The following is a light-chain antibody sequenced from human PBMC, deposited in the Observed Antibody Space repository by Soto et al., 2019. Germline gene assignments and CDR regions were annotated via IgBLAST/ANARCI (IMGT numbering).Light chain of an antibody. V-gene: IGKV1-5*03. CDR3: QQYHNYPYT. CDR2: MAS. J-gene: IGKJ2*01. Sequence: DIPMTQSPSTLSASVGDRVTITCRASQNIITWLAWYQQKPGKAPKSLIYMASNLESGVPSRFSGSGSGTEFTLTISSLQPDDFATYYCQQYHNYPYTFGQGTKLEIK. CDR1: QNIITW.